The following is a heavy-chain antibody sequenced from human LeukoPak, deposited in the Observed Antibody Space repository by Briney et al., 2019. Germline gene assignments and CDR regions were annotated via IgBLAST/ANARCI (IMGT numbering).Heavy chain of an antibody. CDR3: ARGSSNYDFWSGYYPAPFYYYYYGMDV. V-gene: IGHV3-53*01. J-gene: IGHJ6*02. Sequence: GGSLGLSCAASGFTVSSNYMSWVRQAPGEGLEWVSVIYRGGSTYYADSVKGRFTVSRDNSKNTLYLQMNSLRAEDTAVYYCARGSSNYDFWSGYYPAPFYYYYYGMDVWGQGTTVTVSS. D-gene: IGHD3-3*01. CDR1: GFTVSSNY. CDR2: IYRGGST.